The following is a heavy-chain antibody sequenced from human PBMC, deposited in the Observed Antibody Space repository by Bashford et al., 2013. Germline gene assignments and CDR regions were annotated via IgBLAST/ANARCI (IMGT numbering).Heavy chain of an antibody. D-gene: IGHD3-10*01. CDR2: MYYSGST. J-gene: IGHJ4*02. V-gene: IGHV4-59*01. CDR1: GGSISSYY. CDR3: ARGTEHYYGSGSYSCYFDY. Sequence: SETLSLTCTVSGGSISSYYWSWIRQPPGKGLEWIGYMYYSGSTKYNPSLKSRVTISVDTSKNQFSLKLSSVTAADTAVYICARGTEHYYGSGSYSCYFDYWGQGTLVTVSS.